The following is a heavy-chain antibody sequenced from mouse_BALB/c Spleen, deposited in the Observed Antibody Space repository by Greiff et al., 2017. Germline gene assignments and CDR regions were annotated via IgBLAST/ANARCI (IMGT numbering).Heavy chain of an antibody. CDR2: ISYSGST. Sequence: EVQLVESGPGLVKPSQSLSLTCTVTGYSITSDYAWNWIRQFPGNKLEWMGYISYSGSTSYNPSLKSRISITRDTSKNQFFLQLNSVTTEDTATYYCARGDTTGFAYWGQGTLVTVSA. V-gene: IGHV3-2*02. D-gene: IGHD1-1*01. CDR1: GYSITSDYA. CDR3: ARGDTTGFAY. J-gene: IGHJ3*01.